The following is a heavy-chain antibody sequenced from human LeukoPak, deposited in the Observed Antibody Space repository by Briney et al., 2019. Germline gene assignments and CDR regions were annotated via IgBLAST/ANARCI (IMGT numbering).Heavy chain of an antibody. J-gene: IGHJ4*02. Sequence: GGSLRLSCAASGFTFDVYGMSWVRQAPGKGLEWVSGINWNGGSTGYADSVKGRFTISRDNAKNSLYLQMNSLRVEDTAVYYCARAYAGSYSGGDYWGQGTLVTVSS. CDR1: GFTFDVYG. CDR2: INWNGGST. D-gene: IGHD1-26*01. CDR3: ARAYAGSYSGGDY. V-gene: IGHV3-20*04.